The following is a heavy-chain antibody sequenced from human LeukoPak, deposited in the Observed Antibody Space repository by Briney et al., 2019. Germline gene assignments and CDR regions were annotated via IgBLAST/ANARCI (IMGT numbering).Heavy chain of an antibody. Sequence: TETLSLTCTVSGGSISSSSYYWGWIRQPPGKGLEWIGNIYYSGSTYYNPSLKSRVTISVDTSNNQFSLKLSSVTAADTALFYCAKEPGPWGQGTLVTVSS. CDR3: AKEPGP. J-gene: IGHJ5*02. D-gene: IGHD1-14*01. V-gene: IGHV4-39*07. CDR1: GGSISSSSYY. CDR2: IYYSGST.